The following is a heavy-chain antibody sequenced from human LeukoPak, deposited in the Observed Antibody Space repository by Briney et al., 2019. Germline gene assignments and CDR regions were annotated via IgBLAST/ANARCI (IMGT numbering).Heavy chain of an antibody. J-gene: IGHJ6*03. Sequence: GGSLTLSCAPYGLTLSVYWMSGVRQAPEGGREWVARPHAEGKQKYLVHPAKGSFTVSRDNAKNSLYPKINSLRVEDTAVYSCARFYPSFGVVIRVRPDAMGVWRRGTTATVS. CDR2: PHAEGKQK. CDR1: GLTLSVYW. D-gene: IGHD3-3*01. V-gene: IGHV3-7*01. CDR3: ARFYPSFGVVIRVRPDAMGV.